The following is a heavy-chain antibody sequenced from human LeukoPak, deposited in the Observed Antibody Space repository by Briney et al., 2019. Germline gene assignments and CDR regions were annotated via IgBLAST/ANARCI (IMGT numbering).Heavy chain of an antibody. Sequence: SETLSLTCTVSGGSISSGDYYWSWIRQPPGKGLEWIGYIYYSGGTYYNPSLKSRVTISVDTSKNQFSLKLSSVTAADTAVYYCARGGGILLWFGPYYYYGMDVWGQGTTVTVSS. CDR1: GGSISSGDYY. CDR3: ARGGGILLWFGPYYYYGMDV. D-gene: IGHD3-10*01. J-gene: IGHJ6*02. V-gene: IGHV4-30-4*01. CDR2: IYYSGGT.